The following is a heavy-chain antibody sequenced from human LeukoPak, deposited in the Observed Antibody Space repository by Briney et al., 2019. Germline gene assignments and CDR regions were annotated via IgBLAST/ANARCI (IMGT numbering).Heavy chain of an antibody. D-gene: IGHD6-13*01. CDR3: ARDLRSSSLYYYYMDV. J-gene: IGHJ6*03. V-gene: IGHV4-30-4*08. Sequence: SQTLSLTCTVSGGSISSGDYYWSWIRQPPGKGLEWIGYIYYSGSTYYNPSLKSRVTISVDTSKNQFSLRLSSVTAADTAVYYCARDLRSSSLYYYYMDVWGKGTTITVSS. CDR2: IYYSGST. CDR1: GGSISSGDYY.